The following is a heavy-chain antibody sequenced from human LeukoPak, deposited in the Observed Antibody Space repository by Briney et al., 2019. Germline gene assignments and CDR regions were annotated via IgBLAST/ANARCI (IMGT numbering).Heavy chain of an antibody. V-gene: IGHV3-73*01. CDR1: GFTFSVST. J-gene: IGHJ4*02. CDR3: TYSGNYNYFNY. Sequence: GGSLRLSCAASGFTFSVSTIHWVRQAYGKGLEWVGRIRSQANSSATTYAASVKGRFTISRDDSKNTAYLQMNSLTTEDTAVYYCTYSGNYNYFNYWGQGTLVTVSS. D-gene: IGHD1-26*01. CDR2: IRSQANSSAT.